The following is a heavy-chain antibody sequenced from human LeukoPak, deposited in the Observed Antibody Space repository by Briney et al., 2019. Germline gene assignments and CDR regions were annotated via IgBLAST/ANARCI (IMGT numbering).Heavy chain of an antibody. D-gene: IGHD3-10*01. CDR1: GFTFSSYS. V-gene: IGHV3-21*01. CDR3: ARERYFNYKAFDY. CDR2: ISSSSSYI. Sequence: GGSLRLSCAASGFTFSSYSMNWVRQAPGKGLEWVSSISSSSSYIYYADSVKGRFTISRDNAKNSLYLQMNSLRAEDTAVYYCARERYFNYKAFDYWGQGVLVAVSS. J-gene: IGHJ4*02.